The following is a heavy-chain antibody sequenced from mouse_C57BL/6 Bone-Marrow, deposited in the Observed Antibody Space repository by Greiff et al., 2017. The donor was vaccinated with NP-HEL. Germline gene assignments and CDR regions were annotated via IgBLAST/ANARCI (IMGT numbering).Heavy chain of an antibody. Sequence: VQLQQSGPELVKPGASVKMSCKASGYTFTDYNMHWVKQSHGKSLEWIGYINPNNGGTSYNQKFKGKATLTVNKSSSTAYMELRSLTSEDSAVYYCARWDHSKGDAMDYWGQGTSVTVSS. CDR2: INPNNGGT. CDR3: ARWDHSKGDAMDY. D-gene: IGHD2-5*01. CDR1: GYTFTDYN. V-gene: IGHV1-22*01. J-gene: IGHJ4*01.